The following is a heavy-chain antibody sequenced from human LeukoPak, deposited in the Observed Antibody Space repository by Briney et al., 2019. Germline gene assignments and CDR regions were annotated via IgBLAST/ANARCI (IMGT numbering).Heavy chain of an antibody. D-gene: IGHD3-10*01. CDR2: IIPIFGTA. V-gene: IGHV1-69*01. J-gene: IGHJ6*04. CDR1: GGTFSSYA. Sequence: SVKVCCKASGGTFSSYAISWVRQAPGQGLEWMRGIIPIFGTANYAQKFQGRVTITADDSTSTAYMELSSLRSEDTAVYYCACGFGELRHGMDVWGKGTPVTVSS. CDR3: ACGFGELRHGMDV.